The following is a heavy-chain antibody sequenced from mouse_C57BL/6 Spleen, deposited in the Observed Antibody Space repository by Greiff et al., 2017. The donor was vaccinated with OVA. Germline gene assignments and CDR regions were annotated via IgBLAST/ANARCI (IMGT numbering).Heavy chain of an antibody. V-gene: IGHV1-22*01. J-gene: IGHJ3*01. CDR3: AVDTAYGAGFAY. Sequence: VQLQQSGPELVKPGASVKMSCKASGYTFTDYNMHWVKQSHGKSLEWIGYINPNNGGTSYNQKFKGKATLTVNKSSSTAYMELRSLTSEDSAVYYCAVDTAYGAGFAYWGQGTLVTVSA. D-gene: IGHD1-1*01. CDR1: GYTFTDYN. CDR2: INPNNGGT.